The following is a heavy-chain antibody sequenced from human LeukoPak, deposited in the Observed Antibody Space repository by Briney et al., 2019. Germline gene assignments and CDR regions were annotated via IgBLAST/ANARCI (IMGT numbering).Heavy chain of an antibody. D-gene: IGHD1-26*01. CDR1: GYTFTDYY. J-gene: IGHJ4*02. CDR3: ARVKAWELSFDY. CDR2: INPNTGGT. V-gene: IGHV1-2*02. Sequence: ASAKVSCKASGYTFTDYYMHWVRQAPGQGLEWMGWINPNTGGTHYAQKIQDRVSMTRDTSITTVYMELSSLRSDDTAVYYCARVKAWELSFDYWGQGTLVTVSS.